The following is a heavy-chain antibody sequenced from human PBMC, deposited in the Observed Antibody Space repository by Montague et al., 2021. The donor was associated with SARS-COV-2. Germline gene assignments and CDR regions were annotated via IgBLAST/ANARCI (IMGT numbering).Heavy chain of an antibody. CDR1: GGSFSGYY. V-gene: IGHV4-34*01. J-gene: IGHJ6*03. CDR2: INHSGSA. CDR3: ARLGEGVVPAPILGIGPFYSYFYMDV. Sequence: SETRSLTCAVYGGSFSGYYWNWIRQPPGKGLEWIGEINHSGSANYNPSLKRRVTISVDTSKNQFSLELNSVTAADTAVYYCARLGEGVVPAPILGIGPFYSYFYMDVWGKGATVTVSS. D-gene: IGHD2-2*02.